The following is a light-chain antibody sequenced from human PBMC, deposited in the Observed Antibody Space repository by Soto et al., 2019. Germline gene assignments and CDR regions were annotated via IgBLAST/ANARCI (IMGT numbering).Light chain of an antibody. CDR1: SSDVGGYKF. CDR2: EVG. CDR3: SSYTGTSSYVL. V-gene: IGLV2-14*01. Sequence: QSALTQPASVSGTPGQSITISCTGTSSDVGGYKFVSWYQHHPGKAPKLMIYEVGNRPSGISNRFSGSKSGNTASLTISGLQAENEADYYCSSYTGTSSYVLFGGGTKLTVL. J-gene: IGLJ2*01.